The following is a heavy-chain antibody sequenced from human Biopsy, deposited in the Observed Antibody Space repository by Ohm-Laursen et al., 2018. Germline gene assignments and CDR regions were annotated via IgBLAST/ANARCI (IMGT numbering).Heavy chain of an antibody. Sequence: SSVKVSCKASGGIFSSYAMSWVRQAPGQGLEWMGRIIPLLGITNYAQKFQGRVTISADKSTSTAYMELSSLRSEDTAVYYCAREYPEGDVWGQGTLVTVSS. CDR3: AREYPEGDV. J-gene: IGHJ4*01. V-gene: IGHV1-69*04. D-gene: IGHD3-16*01. CDR1: GGIFSSYA. CDR2: IIPLLGIT.